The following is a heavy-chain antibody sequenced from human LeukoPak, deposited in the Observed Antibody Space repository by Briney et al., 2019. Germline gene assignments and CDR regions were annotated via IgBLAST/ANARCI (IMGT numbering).Heavy chain of an antibody. V-gene: IGHV1-2*02. J-gene: IGHJ5*02. CDR2: INPNSGGT. D-gene: IGHD2-15*01. CDR3: ATGYCSGGSCTPLQPNWFDP. CDR1: GYTFTGYY. Sequence: ASVKVSCKASGYTFTGYYMHWVRQAPGQGLEWMGWINPNSGGTNYAQKFQGRVTMTRDTSISTAYMELSRLRSDDTAVYYCATGYCSGGSCTPLQPNWFDPWGQGTLVTVSS.